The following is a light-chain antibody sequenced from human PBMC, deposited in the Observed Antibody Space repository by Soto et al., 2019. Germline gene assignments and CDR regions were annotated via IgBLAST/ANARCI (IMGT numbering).Light chain of an antibody. V-gene: IGKV3-20*01. CDR3: QQYGSSPRT. Sequence: EIVLTQSPGTLSVSPGERATLSCRTSQSLTSSYLTWYQQKPGQAPRLLISGASSRATGIPDRFSGSGSGTDFTLTISRLEPEDSAVYYCQQYGSSPRTFGQGTKVDIK. CDR1: QSLTSSY. J-gene: IGKJ1*01. CDR2: GAS.